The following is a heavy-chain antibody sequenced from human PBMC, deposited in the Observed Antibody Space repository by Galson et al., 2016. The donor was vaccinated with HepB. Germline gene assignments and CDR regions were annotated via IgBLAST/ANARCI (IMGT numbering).Heavy chain of an antibody. CDR3: ARQYSSSPAS. V-gene: IGHV3-30-3*01. CDR1: GFTFSTSA. Sequence: SLRLSCAASGFTFSTSAMHWVRQAPGKGLEWLAIISYDGSNKYYADSLKGRFTISRDDSKNTLYLQMNSLRAEDTAVYYCARQYSSSPASWGQGTLVTVSS. CDR2: ISYDGSNK. J-gene: IGHJ4*02. D-gene: IGHD6-6*01.